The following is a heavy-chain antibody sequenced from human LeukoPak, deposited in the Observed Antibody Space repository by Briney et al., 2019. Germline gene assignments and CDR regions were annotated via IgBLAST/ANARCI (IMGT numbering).Heavy chain of an antibody. V-gene: IGHV1-18*01. J-gene: IGHJ4*02. Sequence: ASVKVSCKASGGTFSSYAISWVRQAPGQGLEWMGWISAYNGNTNYAEKLQGRVTMTTDTSTSTAYMELRSLRSDDTAVYYCARTGYDSSGYYRADVDYWGQGTLVTVSS. CDR1: GGTFSSYA. D-gene: IGHD3-22*01. CDR3: ARTGYDSSGYYRADVDY. CDR2: ISAYNGNT.